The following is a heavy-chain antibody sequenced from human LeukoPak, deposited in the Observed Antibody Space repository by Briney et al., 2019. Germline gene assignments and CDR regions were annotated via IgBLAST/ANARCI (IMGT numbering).Heavy chain of an antibody. CDR1: GFTFYDYA. CDR2: ICWNSGSI. Sequence: PGGSLRLSCAASGFTFYDYAMHWVRQAPGKGLEWVSGICWNSGSIAYADSVKGRFTISRDNAKNSLYLQMNSLRAEDTAVYYCARGSEVVAAANNWFDPWGQGTLVTVSS. J-gene: IGHJ5*02. V-gene: IGHV3-9*01. CDR3: ARGSEVVAAANNWFDP. D-gene: IGHD2-2*01.